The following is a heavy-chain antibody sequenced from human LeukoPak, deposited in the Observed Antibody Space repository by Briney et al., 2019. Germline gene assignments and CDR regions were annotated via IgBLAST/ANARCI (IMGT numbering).Heavy chain of an antibody. CDR2: INHSGST. D-gene: IGHD3-3*01. CDR3: ARSMCITIFGVVISPLGAFDI. Sequence: SETLSLTCAVYGGSFSGYYWSWIRQPPGKGLEWIGEINHSGSTNYNPSLKSRVTISVDTSKNQFSLKLSSVTAADTAVYYCARSMCITIFGVVISPLGAFDIWGQGTMVTVSS. V-gene: IGHV4-34*01. CDR1: GGSFSGYY. J-gene: IGHJ3*02.